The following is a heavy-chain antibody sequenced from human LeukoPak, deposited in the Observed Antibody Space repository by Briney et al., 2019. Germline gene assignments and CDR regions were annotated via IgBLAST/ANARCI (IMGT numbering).Heavy chain of an antibody. V-gene: IGHV3-66*01. CDR3: AREGAERLFVSNWFDP. J-gene: IGHJ5*02. D-gene: IGHD3-3*01. CDR1: GFTFSSYA. Sequence: GGSLRLSCAASGFTFSSYAMSWVRQAPGKGLEWVSVIYSGGSTYYADSVKGRFTISRDNSKNTLYLQMNSLRAEDTAVYYCAREGAERLFVSNWFDPWGQGTLVTVSS. CDR2: IYSGGST.